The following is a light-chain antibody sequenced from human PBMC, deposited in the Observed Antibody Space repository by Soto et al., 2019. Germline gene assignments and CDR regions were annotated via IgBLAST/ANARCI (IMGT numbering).Light chain of an antibody. Sequence: EIVLTQSPGTLSLSPGERATLSCRASQSVSSSYLAWYQQKPGQAPRLLIYGASSRATGIPDSFSGSGSGTDFTLTISRLEPEDFAVYYCQQYCSPPLTFGGGTKVEIK. CDR3: QQYCSPPLT. CDR2: GAS. J-gene: IGKJ4*02. CDR1: QSVSSSY. V-gene: IGKV3-20*01.